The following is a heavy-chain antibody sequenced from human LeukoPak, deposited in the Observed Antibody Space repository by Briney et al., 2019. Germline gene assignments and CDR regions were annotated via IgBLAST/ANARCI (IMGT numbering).Heavy chain of an antibody. D-gene: IGHD6-13*01. CDR2: ISSSRSYI. CDR3: ARFIAAPYYFDY. V-gene: IGHV3-21*01. J-gene: IGHJ4*02. Sequence: GGSLRLSCAASGFTFSSYSMNWVRQAPGKGLEWVSFISSSRSYIYYADSVKGRFTISRDDAKNSLYLQMNSLRAEDTAVYYCARFIAAPYYFDYWGRGTLVTVSS. CDR1: GFTFSSYS.